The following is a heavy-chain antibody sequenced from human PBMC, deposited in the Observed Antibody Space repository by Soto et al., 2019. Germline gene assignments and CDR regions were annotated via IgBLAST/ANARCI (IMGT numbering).Heavy chain of an antibody. J-gene: IGHJ4*02. Sequence: GGSLRLSCAPSGFNFSTYALSWVRQAPGKGLEWVSAISANGQGIYYADSVRGRFTISRDNSKNTIFLHMDSLRAEDTAVYYCAQDRNYPRYQFHYWGQETLVTVSS. CDR1: GFNFSTYA. CDR3: AQDRNYPRYQFHY. V-gene: IGHV3-23*01. D-gene: IGHD2-2*01. CDR2: ISANGQGI.